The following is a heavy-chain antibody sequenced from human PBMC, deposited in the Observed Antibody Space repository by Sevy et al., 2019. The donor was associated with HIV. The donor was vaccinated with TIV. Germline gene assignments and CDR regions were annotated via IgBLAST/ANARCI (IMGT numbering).Heavy chain of an antibody. J-gene: IGHJ5*01. Sequence: GGCLRLSCAASGFSFSSYTMAWVRQAPGKGLEWFSSIGGSDDRTFYAGPVKGRFTISRDNSKNALHLQMNSLRAEDTFGYYCAKDYGDFKNWFDSWGQGTLVTVSS. CDR2: IGGSDDRT. CDR3: AKDYGDFKNWFDS. V-gene: IGHV3-23*01. D-gene: IGHD4-17*01. CDR1: GFSFSSYT.